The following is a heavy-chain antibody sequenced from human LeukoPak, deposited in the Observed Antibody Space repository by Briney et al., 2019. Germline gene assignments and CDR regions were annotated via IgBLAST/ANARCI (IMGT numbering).Heavy chain of an antibody. Sequence: PGGSLRLSCAASGFTFSKFPMTWVRQSPGKGPEWIAAISTTSTNTYYADSVKGRFTISRDNSRNALWLQMISLRGEDTAIYYCAKGGDSYASCYHMDVWGKETTVTVSS. CDR2: ISTTSTNT. D-gene: IGHD2-21*02. CDR3: AKGGDSYASCYHMDV. V-gene: IGHV3-23*01. CDR1: GFTFSKFP. J-gene: IGHJ6*03.